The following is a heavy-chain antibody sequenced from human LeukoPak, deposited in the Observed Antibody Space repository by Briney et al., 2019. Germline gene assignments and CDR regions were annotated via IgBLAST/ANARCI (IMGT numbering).Heavy chain of an antibody. J-gene: IGHJ4*02. Sequence: APVKVSCKASGHTFTSYYMHWVRQAPGQGLEWMGIINTSGGRTSYAQKFQCRVTMTRDTSTSTVYMKLSSLRSEDTAVYYCARAPRSGSYSPWGDYRGQGTLVTVSS. D-gene: IGHD3-10*01. CDR2: INTSGGRT. V-gene: IGHV1-46*01. CDR3: ARAPRSGSYSPWGDY. CDR1: GHTFTSYY.